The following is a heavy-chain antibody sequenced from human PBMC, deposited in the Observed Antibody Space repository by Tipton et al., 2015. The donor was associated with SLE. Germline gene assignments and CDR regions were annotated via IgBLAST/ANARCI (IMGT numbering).Heavy chain of an antibody. V-gene: IGHV4-38-2*01. CDR1: GYPISSGYY. CDR2: IYHSGST. D-gene: IGHD2/OR15-2a*01. J-gene: IGHJ6*02. CDR3: ATSDFYGSGQGLDV. Sequence: TLSLTCAVSGYPISSGYYWGWIRQPPGKGLEWIGSIYHSGSTYYNPSLKSRVTISVDTSQNQFSLKLNSVTAADTAVYYCATSDFYGSGQGLDVWGQGTTVTVSS.